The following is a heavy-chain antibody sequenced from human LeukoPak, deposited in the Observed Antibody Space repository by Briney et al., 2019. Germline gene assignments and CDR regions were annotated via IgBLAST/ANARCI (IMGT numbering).Heavy chain of an antibody. J-gene: IGHJ4*02. Sequence: GGSLRLSCAASGFTFSSYWMHWVRQAPGKGLVWVSRINSDGSSTSYADSVKGRFTISRDNSKNTLYLQMNSLRAEDTAVYYCAKADKYYYDSSYYFDYWGQGALVTVSS. CDR2: INSDGSST. V-gene: IGHV3-74*01. CDR1: GFTFSSYW. CDR3: AKADKYYYDSSYYFDY. D-gene: IGHD3-22*01.